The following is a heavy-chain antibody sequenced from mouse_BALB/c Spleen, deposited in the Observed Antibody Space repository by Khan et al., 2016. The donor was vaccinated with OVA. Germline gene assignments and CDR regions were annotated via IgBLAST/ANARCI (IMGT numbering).Heavy chain of an antibody. CDR2: ILAGGSK. J-gene: IGHJ4*01. V-gene: IGHV2-6-5*01. CDR1: GFSLTDYA. CDR3: AKDPPYYAMDY. Sequence: QMQLEESGPGLVAPSQSLSITCTVSGFSLTDYAVSWIRQPPGKGLEWLGVILAGGSKYYNSALKSRLSISKDNSRSQVFLNMNSLQTEDTAMYYCAKDPPYYAMDYWGQGTSVTVSS.